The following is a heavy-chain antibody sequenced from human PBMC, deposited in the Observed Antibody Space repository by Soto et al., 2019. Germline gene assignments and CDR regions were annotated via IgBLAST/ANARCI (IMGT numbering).Heavy chain of an antibody. V-gene: IGHV1-69*02. D-gene: IGHD1-26*01. Sequence: ASVKVSCKASGGTFSSYTISWVRQAPGQGLEWMGRIIPILGIANYAQKFQGRVTITADKSTSTAYMELSSLRSEDTAVYYCASPLALGANYFDYWGQGTLVTVS. J-gene: IGHJ4*02. CDR3: ASPLALGANYFDY. CDR2: IIPILGIA. CDR1: GGTFSSYT.